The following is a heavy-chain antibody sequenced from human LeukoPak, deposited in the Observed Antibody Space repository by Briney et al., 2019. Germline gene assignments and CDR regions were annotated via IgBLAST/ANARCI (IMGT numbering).Heavy chain of an antibody. J-gene: IGHJ6*02. Sequence: TLSLTCTVSGGSISSSSYYWGWVRQPPGTGLEWIGSIYYSGSTYYNPSLKSRVTISVDTSKNQFSLKLSSVTAADTAVYYCARAYYYDSSGYSNYYYYGMDVWGQGTTVTVSS. CDR1: GGSISSSSYY. V-gene: IGHV4-39*01. D-gene: IGHD3-22*01. CDR3: ARAYYYDSSGYSNYYYYGMDV. CDR2: IYYSGST.